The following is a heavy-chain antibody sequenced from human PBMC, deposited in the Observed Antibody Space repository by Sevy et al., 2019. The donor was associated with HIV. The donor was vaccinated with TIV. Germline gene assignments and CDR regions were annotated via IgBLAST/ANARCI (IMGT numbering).Heavy chain of an antibody. CDR3: ARAAQYCSGGSCYGPGDYYYGMDV. J-gene: IGHJ6*02. Sequence: ASVKVSCKASGYTFTGYYMHWVRQAPGQGLEWMGWINPNSGGTNYAQKFQGRVTMTRDTSISTAYMELSRLRSDDTAVYYWARAAQYCSGGSCYGPGDYYYGMDVWGQGTTVTVSS. V-gene: IGHV1-2*02. CDR1: GYTFTGYY. CDR2: INPNSGGT. D-gene: IGHD2-15*01.